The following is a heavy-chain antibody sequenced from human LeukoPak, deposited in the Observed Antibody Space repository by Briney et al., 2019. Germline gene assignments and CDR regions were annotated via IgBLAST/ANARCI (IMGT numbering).Heavy chain of an antibody. V-gene: IGHV4-39*01. J-gene: IGHJ4*02. CDR3: ASHRYNWNTGYFDY. CDR2: IYYSGSS. CDR1: GGSISSSSYY. Sequence: PSETLSLTCTVSGGSISSSSYYWGWIRHPPGKGLEWIGSIYYSGSSYYNPSLKSRVTISVDTSKNQFSLKLSSVAAADTAVYYCASHRYNWNTGYFDYWGQGTLVTVSS. D-gene: IGHD1/OR15-1a*01.